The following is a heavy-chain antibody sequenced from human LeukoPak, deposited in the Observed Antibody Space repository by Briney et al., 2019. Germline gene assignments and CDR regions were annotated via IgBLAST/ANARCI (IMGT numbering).Heavy chain of an antibody. CDR1: GGSVSSGNYW. CDR2: IYTSGGA. Sequence: SQTLSLTCTVSGGSVSSGNYWWTWIRQPDGMGLEWIGRIYTSGGANYNPSLKSRVTISLDTSKNHFSLKLSSVTAADTAVYYCVRVEYDSSRFHPWGQGTLVTAS. D-gene: IGHD3-22*01. J-gene: IGHJ5*02. CDR3: VRVEYDSSRFHP. V-gene: IGHV4-61*02.